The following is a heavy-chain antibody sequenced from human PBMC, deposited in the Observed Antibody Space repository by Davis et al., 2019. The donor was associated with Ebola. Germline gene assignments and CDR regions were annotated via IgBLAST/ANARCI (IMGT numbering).Heavy chain of an antibody. D-gene: IGHD4-17*01. V-gene: IGHV3-43*02. CDR3: ARDDGDYPHSWFDS. CDR1: GFTFVNFA. Sequence: GGSLRLPCTASGFTFVNFAMHWLPHVPGKGLQWVSLIRGDGTNPYYADSMKGRFTISRANSKNSLFLQINSLTTEDTSLYLCARDDGDYPHSWFDSWGQGTLVTVSS. CDR2: IRGDGTNP. J-gene: IGHJ5*01.